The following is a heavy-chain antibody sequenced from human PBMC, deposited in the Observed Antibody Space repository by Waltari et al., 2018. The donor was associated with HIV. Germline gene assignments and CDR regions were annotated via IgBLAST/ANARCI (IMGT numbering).Heavy chain of an antibody. J-gene: IGHJ4*02. CDR3: VRGGEGTYGDY. CDR1: GLSFSYYS. Sequence: DVQLVESGGGLVKPGGSLRLACAGPGLSFSYYSMNWVRQAPGKGLEWVSSISRDSRYIYYADSVKGRFTISRDNARNSLFLQMNSLRADDTAVYYCVRGGEGTYGDYWGQGTLVTVSS. V-gene: IGHV3-21*01. D-gene: IGHD3-16*01. CDR2: ISRDSRYI.